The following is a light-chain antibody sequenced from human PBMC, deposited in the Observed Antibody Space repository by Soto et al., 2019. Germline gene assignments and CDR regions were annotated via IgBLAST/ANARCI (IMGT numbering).Light chain of an antibody. V-gene: IGKV3-15*01. J-gene: IGKJ1*01. CDR1: QSVSRN. CDR3: QQYNNWPPWT. CDR2: VAS. Sequence: EIVMTQSPATLSVSPGERATLSCRASQSVSRNLAWYHQKPGQAPRLQIYVASTRATGTPARFNGSGSGTEFTLTISSLQSEDFAVYYCQQYNNWPPWTFGQGTKVEIK.